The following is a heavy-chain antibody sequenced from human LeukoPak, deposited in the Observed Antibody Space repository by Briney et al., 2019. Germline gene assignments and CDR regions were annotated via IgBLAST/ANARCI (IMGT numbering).Heavy chain of an antibody. J-gene: IGHJ6*03. D-gene: IGHD2-15*01. CDR2: INPNSGCT. Sequence: ASLSVSCTASGCTFTGYYMRWVRQAPGQGLEWMGWINPNSGCTNYAQKFQGRVTMTRDTSISTAYMELSRLRSDDTAVYYCARDGLRDYYYYMDVWGKGTTVTVSS. CDR3: ARDGLRDYYYYMDV. V-gene: IGHV1-2*02. CDR1: GCTFTGYY.